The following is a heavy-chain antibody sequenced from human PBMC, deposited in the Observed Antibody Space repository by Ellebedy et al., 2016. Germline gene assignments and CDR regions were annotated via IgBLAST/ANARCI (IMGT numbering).Heavy chain of an antibody. CDR3: ARTLAKVEGYSYGPDAFDI. CDR2: IIPIFGTA. J-gene: IGHJ3*02. CDR1: GGTFSSYA. D-gene: IGHD5-18*01. Sequence: SVKVSCXASGGTFSSYAISWVRQAPGQGLEWMGGIIPIFGTANYAQKFQGRVTITADESTSTAYMELSSLRSEDTAVYYCARTLAKVEGYSYGPDAFDIWGQGTMVTVSS. V-gene: IGHV1-69*13.